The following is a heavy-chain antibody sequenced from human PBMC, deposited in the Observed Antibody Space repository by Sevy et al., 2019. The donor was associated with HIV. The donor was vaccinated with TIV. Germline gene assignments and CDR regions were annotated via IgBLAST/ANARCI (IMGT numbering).Heavy chain of an antibody. J-gene: IGHJ4*02. D-gene: IGHD6-6*01. V-gene: IGHV4-61*01. CDR2: IYYSGST. Sequence: SETLSLTCSVSGASVSSGSFFWTWIRQAPGKGLEWIGYIYYSGSTNNNPSLKSRVTFSVDTSKNQFSLKLRSVTAADTAVYYCARDQAESSSTGGLDSWGPGALVTVSS. CDR1: GASVSSGSFF. CDR3: ARDQAESSSTGGLDS.